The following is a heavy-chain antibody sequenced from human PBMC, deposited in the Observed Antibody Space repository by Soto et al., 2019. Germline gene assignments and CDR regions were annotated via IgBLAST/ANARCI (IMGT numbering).Heavy chain of an antibody. CDR3: ATGGGGNSFHH. D-gene: IGHD2-21*01. CDR2: IIAIFGTA. Sequence: QVQLVQSGAEVQKPGSSVKVSCKASRGTFSNDAISWVRQAPGQGLEWMGRIIAIFGTANNAENFQGRVTITADESPSTAYMELSSLRSEDTAMYYCATGGGGNSFHHWGQGTLVTVSS. J-gene: IGHJ1*01. CDR1: RGTFSNDA. V-gene: IGHV1-69*18.